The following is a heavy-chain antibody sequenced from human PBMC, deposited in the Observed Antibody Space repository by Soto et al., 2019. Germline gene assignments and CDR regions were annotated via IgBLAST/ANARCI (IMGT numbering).Heavy chain of an antibody. CDR3: ARRGVPAAPKTIYYYGMDV. J-gene: IGHJ6*02. V-gene: IGHV1-69*13. D-gene: IGHD2-2*01. CDR1: GGTFSSYA. Sequence: SVKVSCKASGGTFSSYAISWVRQAPGQGLEWMGGIIPIFGTANYAQKFQGRVTITADESTSTAYMELSSLRSEDTAVYYCARRGVPAAPKTIYYYGMDVWGQGTTVTVSS. CDR2: IIPIFGTA.